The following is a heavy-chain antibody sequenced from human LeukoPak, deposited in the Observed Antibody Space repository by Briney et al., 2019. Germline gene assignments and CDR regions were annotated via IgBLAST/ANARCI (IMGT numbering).Heavy chain of an antibody. D-gene: IGHD3-9*01. CDR3: ARGKTSDDIIEDAFDI. CDR2: ISGSGGST. J-gene: IGHJ3*02. CDR1: GFTFSGYA. Sequence: GGSLRLSCAASGFTFSGYAMSWVRQAPGKGLEWVSAISGSGGSTYYADSVKGRFTISRDYSQNTLLLQMNSLRAEDTALYYCARGKTSDDIIEDAFDIWGQGTMVAVSS. V-gene: IGHV3-23*01.